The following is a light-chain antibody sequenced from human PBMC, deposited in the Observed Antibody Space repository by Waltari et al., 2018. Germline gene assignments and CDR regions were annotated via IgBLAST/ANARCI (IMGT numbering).Light chain of an antibody. CDR1: QIIRTY. CDR3: QQSYSTPYT. J-gene: IGKJ2*01. Sequence: DIQMPQSPSSLSASVGGRVTVTCRASQIIRTYLNWYQQKTGKNPKLLIHATSNLQSGVPSRFSGSGSGTDFTLTISSLQPEDFATYYCQQSYSTPYTFGQGTNLDIK. V-gene: IGKV1-39*01. CDR2: ATS.